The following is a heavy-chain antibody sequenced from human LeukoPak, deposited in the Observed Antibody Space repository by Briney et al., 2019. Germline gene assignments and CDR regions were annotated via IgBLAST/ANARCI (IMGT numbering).Heavy chain of an antibody. CDR2: IKEDGSEK. Sequence: PGGSLRLSCAASGFTFSRYWMTWVRQAPGKGLEWVANIKEDGSEKYYVDSVKGRFTISRDNAKNSLYLQMNSLIVEDTAVYYCARYYYDDSGYSEDAFDVWGQGTMVTVSS. D-gene: IGHD3-22*01. CDR3: ARYYYDDSGYSEDAFDV. CDR1: GFTFSRYW. J-gene: IGHJ3*01. V-gene: IGHV3-7*01.